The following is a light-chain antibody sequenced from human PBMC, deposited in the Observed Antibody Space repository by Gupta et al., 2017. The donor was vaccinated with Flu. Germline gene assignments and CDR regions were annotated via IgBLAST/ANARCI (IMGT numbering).Light chain of an antibody. V-gene: IGKV2-30*01. CDR1: QGLVYSDGNTY. J-gene: IGKJ1*01. CDR3: MQGAHWPWT. CDR2: LVS. Sequence: DVVMTQSPLFLAVTLGQPASISCRSSQGLVYSDGNTYLHWFQQRPGQSPRRLIHLVSSRDSGVPDRFSGSESGTYFTLRISRVEADDVGVYYCMQGAHWPWTFGQGTKVEI.